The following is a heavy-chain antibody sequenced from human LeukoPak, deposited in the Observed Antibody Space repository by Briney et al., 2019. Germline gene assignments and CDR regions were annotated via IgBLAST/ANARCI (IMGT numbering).Heavy chain of an antibody. D-gene: IGHD6-19*01. Sequence: PGGSLRLSCAASGFTFSSYWMTWVRQAPGKGLEWVANIKPDGSEKYYVDSVKGRFTISRDNAKNSLYLQMNSLRAEDTAVYYCGRSVAGIDYWGQGTLVTVSS. J-gene: IGHJ4*02. CDR2: IKPDGSEK. CDR3: GRSVAGIDY. CDR1: GFTFSSYW. V-gene: IGHV3-7*01.